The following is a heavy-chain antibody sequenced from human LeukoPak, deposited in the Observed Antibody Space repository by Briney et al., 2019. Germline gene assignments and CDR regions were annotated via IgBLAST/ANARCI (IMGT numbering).Heavy chain of an antibody. J-gene: IGHJ4*02. CDR2: ISGSGGST. D-gene: IGHD3-3*01. V-gene: IGHV3-23*01. CDR3: AKVPYYDFWSGHEFDY. Sequence: GGSLRLPCAASGFTFSSYAMSWVRQAPGKGLEWVSAISGSGGSTYYADSVKGRFTISRDNSKNTLYLQMNSLRAEDTAVYYCAKVPYYDFWSGHEFDYWGQGTLVTVSS. CDR1: GFTFSSYA.